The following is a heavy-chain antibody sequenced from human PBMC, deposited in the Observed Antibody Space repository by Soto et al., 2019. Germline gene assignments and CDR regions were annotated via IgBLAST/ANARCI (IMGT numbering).Heavy chain of an antibody. J-gene: IGHJ4*02. CDR2: IIPIFGTA. CDR3: ARDPIVGATKGLYYMDY. Sequence: QVQLVQSGAEVKKPGSSVKVSCKASGGTFSSYAISWVRQAPGQGLEWMGGIIPIFGTANYAQKFQGRVTITADESTRTAYMELSSLRSEDTAVYYCARDPIVGATKGLYYMDYWGQGTLVTVSS. V-gene: IGHV1-69*01. CDR1: GGTFSSYA. D-gene: IGHD1-26*01.